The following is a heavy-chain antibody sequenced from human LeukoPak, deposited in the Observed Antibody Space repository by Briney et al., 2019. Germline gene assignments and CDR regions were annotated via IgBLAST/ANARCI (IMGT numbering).Heavy chain of an antibody. CDR2: ISWNSGSI. J-gene: IGHJ6*02. CDR3: TKDSQGSYDGFWYGTYGMDV. CDR1: GFTFDDYA. D-gene: IGHD3-16*01. V-gene: IGHV3-9*01. Sequence: GGSPRLSCAASGFTFDDYAMHWVRQAPGKGLEWVSGISWNSGSIGYADSVKGRFTISRDNAKNSLYLQMNSLTPEDAATYYCTKDSQGSYDGFWYGTYGMDVWGQGTTVTVSS.